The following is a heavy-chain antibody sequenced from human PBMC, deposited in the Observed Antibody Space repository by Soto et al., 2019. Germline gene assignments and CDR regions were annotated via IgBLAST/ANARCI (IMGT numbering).Heavy chain of an antibody. CDR1: GGTFSSYA. D-gene: IGHD6-6*01. Sequence: SVKVSCKASGGTFSSYAISWVRQAPGQGLEWMGGIIPIFGTANYAQKFQGRVTITADESTSTAYMELSSLRSEDTAVYYCARGRDSSSSPYYYYYYGMDVWGQGTTVTVSS. CDR2: IIPIFGTA. V-gene: IGHV1-69*13. J-gene: IGHJ6*02. CDR3: ARGRDSSSSPYYYYYYGMDV.